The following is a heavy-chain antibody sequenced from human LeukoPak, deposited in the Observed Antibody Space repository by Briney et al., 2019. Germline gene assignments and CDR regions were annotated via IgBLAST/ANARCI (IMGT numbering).Heavy chain of an antibody. CDR2: IRTNNGNT. CDR3: ARDWYCSGGSCSNCFDP. J-gene: IGHJ5*02. Sequence: ASVKVSCKASGYTFTNYGISWVRQAPGQGLEWMGWIRTNNGNTNYAQKFQGRVTMTTDTSTTTVYMEVRSLRFDDTAMYYCARDWYCSGGSCSNCFDPWGQGTLVTVSS. V-gene: IGHV1-18*01. CDR1: GYTFTNYG. D-gene: IGHD2-15*01.